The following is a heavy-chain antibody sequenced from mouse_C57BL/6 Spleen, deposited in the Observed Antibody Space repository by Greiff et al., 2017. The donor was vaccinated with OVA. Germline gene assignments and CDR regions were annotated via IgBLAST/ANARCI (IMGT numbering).Heavy chain of an antibody. CDR3: AKTAQATQGAMDY. D-gene: IGHD3-2*02. Sequence: VQPQESGAELVKPGASVKISCKASGYAFSSYWMNWVKQRPGKGLEWIGQIYPGDGDTNYNGKFKGKATLTADKSSSTAYMQLSSLTSEDSAVYFCAKTAQATQGAMDYWGQGTSVTVSS. CDR2: IYPGDGDT. V-gene: IGHV1-80*01. J-gene: IGHJ4*01. CDR1: GYAFSSYW.